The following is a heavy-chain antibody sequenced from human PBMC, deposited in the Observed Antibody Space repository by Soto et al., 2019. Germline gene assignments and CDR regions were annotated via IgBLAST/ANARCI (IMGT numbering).Heavy chain of an antibody. D-gene: IGHD6-13*01. J-gene: IGHJ6*02. CDR2: IWYDGSNK. CDR1: GCTFSSYG. CDR3: ARARLWAAAGTVGEDYYYGMDV. Sequence: VQLVESGGGVVQPGRSLRLSCAASGCTFSSYGMHWVRQAPGKGLEWVAVIWYDGSNKYYADSVKGRFTISRDNSKNTLYLQMNSLRAEDTAVYYCARARLWAAAGTVGEDYYYGMDVWGQGTTVTVSS. V-gene: IGHV3-33*01.